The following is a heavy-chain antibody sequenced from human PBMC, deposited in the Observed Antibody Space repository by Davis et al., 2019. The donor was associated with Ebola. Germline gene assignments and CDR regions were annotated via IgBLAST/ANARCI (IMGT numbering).Heavy chain of an antibody. CDR1: GYIFTSYA. CDR3: AKDSSSWAYYDSAGYPFDH. J-gene: IGHJ4*02. V-gene: IGHV1-46*01. CDR2: INPSGGST. Sequence: AASVKVSCKASGYIFTSYAMHWVRQAPGQRLEWMGIINPSGGSTSYAQKFQGRVTMTRDTSTSTVYMELSSLRSEDTAVYYCAKDSSSWAYYDSAGYPFDHWGQGTLVTVSS. D-gene: IGHD6-13*01.